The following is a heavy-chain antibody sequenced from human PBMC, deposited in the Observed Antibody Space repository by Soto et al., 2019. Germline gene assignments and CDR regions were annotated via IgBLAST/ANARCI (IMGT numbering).Heavy chain of an antibody. Sequence: GGSLRLSCAASGFTFSSYSMNWVRQAPGKGLEWVSSISSSSSYIYYADSVKGRFTISRDNAKNSLYLQMNSLRAEDTAVYYCARKFESGYCSSTSCRHPDFELWGRGTLVTVSS. CDR1: GFTFSSYS. V-gene: IGHV3-21*01. CDR2: ISSSSSYI. D-gene: IGHD2-2*01. CDR3: ARKFESGYCSSTSCRHPDFEL. J-gene: IGHJ2*01.